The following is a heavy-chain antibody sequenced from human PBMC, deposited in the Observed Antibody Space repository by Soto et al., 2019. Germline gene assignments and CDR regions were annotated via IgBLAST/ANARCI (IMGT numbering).Heavy chain of an antibody. Sequence: SVKVSCKASGGTFSSYAISWVRQAPGQGLEWMGGIIPIFGTANYAQKFQGRVTITADESTSTAYMELSSLRSEDTAVYYCASPGRTRGKRAFDIWGQGTMVTVSS. V-gene: IGHV1-69*13. J-gene: IGHJ3*02. CDR2: IIPIFGTA. CDR3: ASPGRTRGKRAFDI. CDR1: GGTFSSYA. D-gene: IGHD2-15*01.